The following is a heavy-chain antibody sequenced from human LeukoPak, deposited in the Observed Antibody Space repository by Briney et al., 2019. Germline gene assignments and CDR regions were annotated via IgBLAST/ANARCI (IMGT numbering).Heavy chain of an antibody. CDR2: ISSSGSTI. D-gene: IGHD6-19*01. CDR3: ARARVAVAGTVDWFDP. J-gene: IGHJ5*02. V-gene: IGHV3-48*03. CDR1: GFTFSSYE. Sequence: GGSLRLSCAASGFTFSSYEMNWVRQAPGKGLEWVSYISSSGSTIYYADSVKGRFTISRDNAKNSLYLQMNSLRAEDTAVYYCARARVAVAGTVDWFDPWGQGTLVTVSS.